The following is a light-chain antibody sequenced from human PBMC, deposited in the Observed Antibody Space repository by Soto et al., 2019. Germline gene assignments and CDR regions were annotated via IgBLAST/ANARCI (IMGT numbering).Light chain of an antibody. V-gene: IGLV2-14*01. J-gene: IGLJ1*01. Sequence: QSVLTQPASVSGSPGQSIAISCTGTTSDVGDYNLVSWYQQHPGKAPKLMIYDVSNRPSGISDRFSASKSGNTASQTISRLQAEDEADYYCSTYTSSNTLYVFGTGTKVTVL. CDR3: STYTSSNTLYV. CDR2: DVS. CDR1: TSDVGDYNL.